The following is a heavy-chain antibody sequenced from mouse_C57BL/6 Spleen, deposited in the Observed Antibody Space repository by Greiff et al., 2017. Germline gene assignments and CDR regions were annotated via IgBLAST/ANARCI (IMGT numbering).Heavy chain of an antibody. D-gene: IGHD2-4*01. Sequence: EVQLQESGPELVKPGASVKIPCKASGYTFTDYNMDWVKQSHGQSLEWIGDINPNNGGTIYNQKFKGKATLTVDKSSSTAYMELRSLTSEDTAVYCCARYAYYDYDECYWYFDVWGKGTTVTVAS. CDR2: INPNNGGT. CDR1: GYTFTDYN. CDR3: ARYAYYDYDECYWYFDV. V-gene: IGHV1-18*01. J-gene: IGHJ1*03.